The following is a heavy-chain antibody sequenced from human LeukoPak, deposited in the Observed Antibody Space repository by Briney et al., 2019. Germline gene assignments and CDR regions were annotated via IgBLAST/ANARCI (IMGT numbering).Heavy chain of an antibody. J-gene: IGHJ4*02. CDR2: IYYSGST. CDR1: GGPISSSSYY. CDR3: ARRVVAARPFDY. V-gene: IGHV4-39*01. D-gene: IGHD6-6*01. Sequence: KPSETPALTCTGPGGPISSSSYYWGWIPPPPGKGLEGIGSIYYSGSTYYNPSLKSRVTISVDTSKNQFSLKLSSVTAADTAVYYCARRVVAARPFDYWGQGTLVTVSS.